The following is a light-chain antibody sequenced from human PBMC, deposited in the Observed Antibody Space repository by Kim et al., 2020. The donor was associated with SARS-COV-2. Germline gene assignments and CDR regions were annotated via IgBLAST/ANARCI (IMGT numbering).Light chain of an antibody. CDR1: QSVAGDY. Sequence: FPGETATLSCRASQSVAGDYFAWYQQKPGQAPRLLIFDASTRATGISDRFSGSGSGTDFSLIISRLEPEDFAVYYCQQYGTSPCTFGQGTKLEI. V-gene: IGKV3-20*01. J-gene: IGKJ2*02. CDR3: QQYGTSPCT. CDR2: DAS.